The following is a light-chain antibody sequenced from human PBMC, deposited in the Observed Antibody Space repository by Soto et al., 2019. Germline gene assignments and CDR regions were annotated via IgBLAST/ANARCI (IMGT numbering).Light chain of an antibody. CDR3: QQFGSSSWT. Sequence: EIVLTQSPGTLSLSPGERATLSCRASQSVSGSYLAWYQQKPGQAPRLLIYGASRRATGIPDRFSGGESGTDFTITISRLEPEDFAMYYCQQFGSSSWTFGQVTKVEIK. J-gene: IGKJ1*01. CDR2: GAS. CDR1: QSVSGSY. V-gene: IGKV3-20*01.